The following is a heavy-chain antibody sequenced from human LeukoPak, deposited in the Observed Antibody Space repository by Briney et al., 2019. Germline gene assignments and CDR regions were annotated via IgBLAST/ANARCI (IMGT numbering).Heavy chain of an antibody. CDR3: ARKRGYYSSCDY. Sequence: GGSLTLSCAASGFTLSSYWMHWVRQAPGKGLVWVSRINSDGSSTSYADSVKGRFTISRDNAKNTLYLQMNSLRAEDTAVYYCARKRGYYSSCDYWGQGTLVTVSS. D-gene: IGHD3-3*01. V-gene: IGHV3-74*01. CDR2: INSDGSST. J-gene: IGHJ4*02. CDR1: GFTLSSYW.